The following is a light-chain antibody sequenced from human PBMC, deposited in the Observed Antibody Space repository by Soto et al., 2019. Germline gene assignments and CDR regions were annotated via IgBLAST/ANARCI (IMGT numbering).Light chain of an antibody. Sequence: EIVLTQSPGTLSLSPGERATLSCRASQSVSSSYLAWYQQTPGHAPRLLIYGASSRATGIPDKFSGSGSRTDFAITISILEPEDVAVYYCQHYSCSPVTFGQGTKVEIK. J-gene: IGKJ1*01. CDR2: GAS. CDR1: QSVSSSY. V-gene: IGKV3-20*01. CDR3: QHYSCSPVT.